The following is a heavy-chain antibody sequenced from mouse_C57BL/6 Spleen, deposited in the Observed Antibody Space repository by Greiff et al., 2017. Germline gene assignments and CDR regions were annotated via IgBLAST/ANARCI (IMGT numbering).Heavy chain of an antibody. CDR3: ARDEVLSHFDY. CDR1: GYTFTNYW. CDR2: IYPGGGYT. V-gene: IGHV1-63*01. D-gene: IGHD1-1*01. J-gene: IGHJ2*01. Sequence: VQLQQSGAELVRPGTSVKMSCKASGYTFTNYWIGWAKQRPGHGLEWIGDIYPGGGYTNYNEKFKGKATLTADKSSSTAYMQLSSLTSEDSAVYYCARDEVLSHFDYWGQGTTLTVSS.